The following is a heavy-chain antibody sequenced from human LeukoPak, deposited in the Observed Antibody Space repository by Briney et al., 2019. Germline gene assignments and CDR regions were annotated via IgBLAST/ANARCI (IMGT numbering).Heavy chain of an antibody. J-gene: IGHJ4*02. CDR1: GYTFTGYY. CDR2: INPNSGGT. V-gene: IGHV1-2*02. Sequence: ASVKVSCKASGYTFTGYYMHWVRQAPGQGLEWMGWINPNSGGTNYAQKFQGTVTMTRDTSISTAYMEVSRLRSDDTAVYYWARDGSVYDDIFDYWGQGTLVTVSS. CDR3: ARDGSVYDDIFDY. D-gene: IGHD5/OR15-5a*01.